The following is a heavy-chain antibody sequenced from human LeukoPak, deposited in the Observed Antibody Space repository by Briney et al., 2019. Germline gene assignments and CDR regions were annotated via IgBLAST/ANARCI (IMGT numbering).Heavy chain of an antibody. CDR1: GFTFSSYA. D-gene: IGHD3-22*01. J-gene: IGHJ4*02. Sequence: PGGSLRLSCAASGFTFSSYAMSWVRQAPGKGLEWVSAISGSGDSTYYADYADSVKGRFTISRDNSKNTLYLQMNSLRADDTAVYYCAKSLGYYDMGNDYWGQGTLVTVSS. CDR3: AKSLGYYDMGNDY. CDR2: ISGSGDST. V-gene: IGHV3-23*01.